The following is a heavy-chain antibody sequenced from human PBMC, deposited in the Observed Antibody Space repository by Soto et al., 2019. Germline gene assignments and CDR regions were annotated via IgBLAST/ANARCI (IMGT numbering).Heavy chain of an antibody. Sequence: LRLSCAASGLTFNRYWMHWVRHAPGKGLVWVSHINTDGTNSNYADSVKGRFTISRDNAKSTLFLQMNSLRDEDTAVYYCAREFCSGGNCYTYYFDPWGQGITVPVYS. J-gene: IGHJ5*02. D-gene: IGHD2-15*01. V-gene: IGHV3-74*01. CDR2: INTDGTNS. CDR1: GLTFNRYW. CDR3: AREFCSGGNCYTYYFDP.